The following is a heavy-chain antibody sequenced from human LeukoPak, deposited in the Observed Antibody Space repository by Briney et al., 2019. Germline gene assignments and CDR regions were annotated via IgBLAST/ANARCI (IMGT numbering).Heavy chain of an antibody. CDR2: IYTSGIT. CDR1: GGSISSGTYY. V-gene: IGHV4-61*02. J-gene: IGHJ5*02. CDR3: ARLPDP. Sequence: SETLSLTCTVSGGSISSGTYYWYWIRQPAGKGLEWIGRIYTSGITNYNPSLKSRVTISVDTSKNQFSLKLASVTASDTAVYYCARLPDPWGQGTLVTVSS.